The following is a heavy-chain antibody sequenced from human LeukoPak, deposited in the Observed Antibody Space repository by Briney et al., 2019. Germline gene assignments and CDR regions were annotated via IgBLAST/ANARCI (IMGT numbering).Heavy chain of an antibody. J-gene: IGHJ6*03. V-gene: IGHV1-46*01. D-gene: IGHD3-22*01. CDR3: ARSSGYYSSLFYMHV. CDR2: INPSGDPT. Sequence: ASVKVSCKASGYTSTGYYMHWVRQAPGQGLEWVGIINPSGDPTTYAQKFQGRVTMTSDMSTSTVYMELSSLRSEDTAVYYCARSSGYYSSLFYMHVWGKGTTVTVSS. CDR1: GYTSTGYY.